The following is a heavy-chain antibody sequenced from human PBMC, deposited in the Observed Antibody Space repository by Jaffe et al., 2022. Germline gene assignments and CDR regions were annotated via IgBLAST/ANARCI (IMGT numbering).Heavy chain of an antibody. CDR1: GFSLSTSGVG. D-gene: IGHD5-12*01. CDR2: IYWNDDK. V-gene: IGHV2-5*01. CDR3: AHRLTLGRLRFNSFDY. J-gene: IGHJ4*02. Sequence: QITLKESGPTLVKPTQTLTLTCTFSGFSLSTSGVGVGWIRQPPGKALEWLALIYWNDDKRYSPSLKSRLTITKDTSKNQVVLTMTNMDPVDTATYYCAHRLTLGRLRFNSFDYWGQGTLVTVSS.